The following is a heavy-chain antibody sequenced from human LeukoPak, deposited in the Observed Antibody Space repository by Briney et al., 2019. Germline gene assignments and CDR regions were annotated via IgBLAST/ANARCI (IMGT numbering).Heavy chain of an antibody. CDR1: GGSISSYY. J-gene: IGHJ4*02. CDR3: ARGYDYVWGSHRALGY. D-gene: IGHD3-16*02. V-gene: IGHV4-59*01. Sequence: SETLSLTCTVSGGSISSYYWSWIRQPPGKGLEWIGYIYYSGSTNYNPSLKSRVTISVDTSKNQFSLKLSSVAAADTAVYYCARGYDYVWGSHRALGYWGQGTLVTVSS. CDR2: IYYSGST.